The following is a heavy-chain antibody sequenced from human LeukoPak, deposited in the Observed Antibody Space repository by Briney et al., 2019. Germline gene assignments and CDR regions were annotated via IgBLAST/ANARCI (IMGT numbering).Heavy chain of an antibody. J-gene: IGHJ3*02. CDR3: ARVAYSSSWDAFDI. CDR1: GYSISSGYD. V-gene: IGHV4-38-2*02. D-gene: IGHD6-13*01. CDR2: ISHTGST. Sequence: PSETLSLTCSDSGYSISSGYDWGWIRQPPGKGLGWIGSISHTGSTYYNPSLKLRVTVSVDTSKNPFSLNLSTVTAADTAFYYCARVAYSSSWDAFDIWGQGTMLTVSS.